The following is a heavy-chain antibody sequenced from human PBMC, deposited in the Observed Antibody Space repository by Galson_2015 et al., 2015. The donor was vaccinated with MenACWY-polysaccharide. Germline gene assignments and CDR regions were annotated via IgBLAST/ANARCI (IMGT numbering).Heavy chain of an antibody. D-gene: IGHD2-15*01. V-gene: IGHV1-69*04. Sequence: SVKVSCKASGGTFSNSGFYAISWVRQAPGQGLEWMGRIIPSLGKPNYAEKFQGRVAITADKSTSTAYMELSSLRSEDTAVYYCARDGYCSGGSCYFNYYHALNAWGQGTTVTVSS. CDR1: GGTFSNSGFYA. J-gene: IGHJ6*02. CDR3: ARDGYCSGGSCYFNYYHALNA. CDR2: IIPSLGKP.